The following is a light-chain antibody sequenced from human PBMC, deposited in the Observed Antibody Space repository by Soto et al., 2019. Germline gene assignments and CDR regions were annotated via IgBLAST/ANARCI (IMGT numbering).Light chain of an antibody. CDR1: QSIRSN. Sequence: ARTQSQDRQSVAQGEGATLCGSLSQSIRSNLAWYQQRPGQAPRLLMYGASTRADGIPARFTGSGSGTEFTLTISSRQSEDFAVYYCQQYHIWPPWTSGQGTKV. CDR2: GAS. J-gene: IGKJ1*01. CDR3: QQYHIWPPWT. V-gene: IGKV3-15*01.